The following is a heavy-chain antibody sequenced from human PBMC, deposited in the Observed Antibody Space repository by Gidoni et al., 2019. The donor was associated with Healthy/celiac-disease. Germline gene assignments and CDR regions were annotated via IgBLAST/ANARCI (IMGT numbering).Heavy chain of an antibody. V-gene: IGHV4-59*01. CDR2: IYYSGST. CDR3: ARSTSGYSYGPPRGDAFDI. Sequence: QVQLQESGPGLVKPSETLSLTCTVSGGSISSYYWSWIRQPPGKGLEWIGYIYYSGSTNYNPSLKSRVTISVDTSKNQFSLKLSSVTAADTAVYYCARSTSGYSYGPPRGDAFDIWGQGTMVTVSS. D-gene: IGHD5-18*01. J-gene: IGHJ3*02. CDR1: GGSISSYY.